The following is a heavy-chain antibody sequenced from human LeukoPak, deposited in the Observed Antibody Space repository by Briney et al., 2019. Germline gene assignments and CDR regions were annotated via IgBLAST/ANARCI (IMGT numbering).Heavy chain of an antibody. CDR2: IIPIFGTA. V-gene: IGHV1-69*05. CDR1: GGTFSSYA. Sequence: GSSVKVSCKASGGTFSSYAISWVRQAPGQGLEWMGGIIPIFGTANYAQKFQGRVTITTDESTSTAYMELSSLRSEDTAVYYCATQAIKNGALDYWGQGTLVTVSS. J-gene: IGHJ4*02. CDR3: ATQAIKNGALDY. D-gene: IGHD5-18*01.